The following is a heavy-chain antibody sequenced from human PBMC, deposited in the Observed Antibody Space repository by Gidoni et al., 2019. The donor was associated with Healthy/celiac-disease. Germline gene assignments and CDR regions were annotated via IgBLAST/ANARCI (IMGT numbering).Heavy chain of an antibody. CDR3: ARDRGGYDLIDY. CDR1: GYTFTGYY. V-gene: IGHV1-2*02. Sequence: QVQLVQSGAEVKKPGASVKVSCKASGYTFTGYYMHWVRQAPGQGLEWMGWINPNSGGTHNAQKFQGRVIMTRDTSISTAYMELSRLRSDDTAVYFCARDRGGYDLIDYWGQGTLVTVSS. CDR2: INPNSGGT. D-gene: IGHD5-12*01. J-gene: IGHJ4*02.